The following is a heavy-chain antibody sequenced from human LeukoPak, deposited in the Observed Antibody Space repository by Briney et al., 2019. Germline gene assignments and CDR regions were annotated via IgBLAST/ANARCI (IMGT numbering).Heavy chain of an antibody. V-gene: IGHV3-74*01. CDR2: ISNDGTST. J-gene: IGHJ5*02. Sequence: GGSLRLSCAVSGLTFSNYWMHWVRQAPGKGLVWVSRISNDGTSTSYADSVKGRFTISRDNAKNTVYLQMNSLRAEDTAVYYCARVLSGSWDWFDPWGQGTLVTVSS. CDR1: GLTFSNYW. D-gene: IGHD3-22*01. CDR3: ARVLSGSWDWFDP.